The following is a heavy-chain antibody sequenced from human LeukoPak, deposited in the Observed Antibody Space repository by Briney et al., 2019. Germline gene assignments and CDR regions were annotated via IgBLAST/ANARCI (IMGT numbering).Heavy chain of an antibody. CDR1: GFTFSSYA. CDR2: ISYDGSNK. Sequence: PGGSLRLSCAASGFTFSSYAMHWVRQAPGKGLEWVAVISYDGSNKYYADSVKGRFTISRDNSKNTLYLQMNSLRAEDTAVYYCARAFDGYSPLDYWGQGTLVTVSS. CDR3: ARAFDGYSPLDY. V-gene: IGHV3-30*07. J-gene: IGHJ4*02. D-gene: IGHD5-24*01.